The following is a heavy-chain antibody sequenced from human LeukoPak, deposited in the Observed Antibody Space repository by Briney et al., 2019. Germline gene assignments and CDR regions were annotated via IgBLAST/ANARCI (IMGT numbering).Heavy chain of an antibody. J-gene: IGHJ4*02. Sequence: GGSLRLSCAASGFISRSYSLNWVRQSPGQGLEWISYIGTGGDDIYYADSVRGRFTISRDNAKNSVDLRMNSLRVEDTAVYYCVRGGQGRDDYFDYWGQGTLVTVSS. CDR3: VRGGQGRDDYFDY. CDR1: GFISRSYS. V-gene: IGHV3-21*05. CDR2: IGTGGDDI.